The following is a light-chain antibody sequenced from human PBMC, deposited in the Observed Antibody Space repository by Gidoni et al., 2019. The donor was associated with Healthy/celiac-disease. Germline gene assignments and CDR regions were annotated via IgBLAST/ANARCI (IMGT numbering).Light chain of an antibody. CDR3: QQYNNWPGA. J-gene: IGKJ1*01. CDR2: GAS. V-gene: IGKV3-15*01. Sequence: ELVMTQSPATLSVSPGERATLSCSASQSVSSNLAWYQQNPGQAPRLLIYGASTRATGIPARFSGSGSGTEFTLTISSLQSEDFAVYYCQQYNNWPGAFGQGTKVEIK. CDR1: QSVSSN.